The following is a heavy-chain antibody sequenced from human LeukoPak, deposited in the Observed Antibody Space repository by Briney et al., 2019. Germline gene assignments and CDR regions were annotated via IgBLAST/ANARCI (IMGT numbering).Heavy chain of an antibody. Sequence: GGSLRLSCAVSGFTFSSYAMSWARQAPGKGLEWVSTISGDSAYTYYADSVKGRFTISRDNSADTLYLQMNSLRAEDTAIYYCAKRTDTIAVSASPLGYWGQGTLVTVS. V-gene: IGHV3-23*01. D-gene: IGHD6-19*01. J-gene: IGHJ4*02. CDR3: AKRTDTIAVSASPLGY. CDR1: GFTFSSYA. CDR2: ISGDSAYT.